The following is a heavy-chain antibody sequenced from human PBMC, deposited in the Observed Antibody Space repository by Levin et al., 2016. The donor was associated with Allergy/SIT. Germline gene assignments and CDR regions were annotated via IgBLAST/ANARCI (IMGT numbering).Heavy chain of an antibody. V-gene: IGHV4-59*01. CDR3: ARYGSGSYYINWFDP. CDR2: IYYSGST. Sequence: WIRQPPGKGLEWIGYIYYSGSTNYNPSLKSRVTISVDTSKNQFSLKLSSVTAADTAVYYCARYGSGSYYINWFDPWGQGTLVTVSS. J-gene: IGHJ5*02. D-gene: IGHD3-10*01.